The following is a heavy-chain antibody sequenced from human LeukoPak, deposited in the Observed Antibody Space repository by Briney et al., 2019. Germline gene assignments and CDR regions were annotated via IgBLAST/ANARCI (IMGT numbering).Heavy chain of an antibody. J-gene: IGHJ5*02. CDR3: ASTRPVVVVAASPERDWFDP. D-gene: IGHD2-15*01. V-gene: IGHV3-48*03. Sequence: GGSLRLSCAASGFTFGSYEMNWVRQAPGKGLEWVSYISSSGSTIYYADSVKGRFTISRDNAKNSLYLQMNSPRAEDTAVYYCASTRPVVVVAASPERDWFDPWGQGTLVTVSS. CDR2: ISSSGSTI. CDR1: GFTFGSYE.